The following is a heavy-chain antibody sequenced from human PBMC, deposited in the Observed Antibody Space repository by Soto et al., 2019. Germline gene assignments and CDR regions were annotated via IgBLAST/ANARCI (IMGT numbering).Heavy chain of an antibody. J-gene: IGHJ4*02. CDR2: IYHSGSS. V-gene: IGHV4-4*02. Sequence: PSETLSLTCAVSGVSISSSNWWSWVRQPPGKGLEWIGEIYHSGSSNYKPSLKSRVTISVDNFKNQFSLELSSVTVADTAVYYCARYIAASGTFYFDYWGQGTLVTVSS. CDR1: GVSISSSNW. D-gene: IGHD6-13*01. CDR3: ARYIAASGTFYFDY.